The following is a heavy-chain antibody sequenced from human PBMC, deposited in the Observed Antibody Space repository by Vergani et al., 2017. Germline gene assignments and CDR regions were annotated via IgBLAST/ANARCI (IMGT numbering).Heavy chain of an antibody. Sequence: EVQLVESGGGLVKPGGSLRLSCAASGFTFSSYSMNWVRQAPGKGLEWVSSISSSSSYIYYADSVKGRFTISRDNAKNSLYLQMNSLRAEDTAVYYCAKDKIYYLLSSVDYYYMDVWGKGTTVTVSS. CDR2: ISSSSSYI. J-gene: IGHJ6*03. D-gene: IGHD2/OR15-2a*01. V-gene: IGHV3-21*01. CDR1: GFTFSSYS. CDR3: AKDKIYYLLSSVDYYYMDV.